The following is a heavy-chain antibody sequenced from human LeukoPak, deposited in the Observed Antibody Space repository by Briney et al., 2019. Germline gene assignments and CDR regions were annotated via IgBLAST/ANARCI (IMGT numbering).Heavy chain of an antibody. CDR2: IYYSGST. Sequence: SETLSLTCTVSGGSISSGGYYWSWIRQHPGKGLEWIGYIYYSGSTYYNPSLKSRVTISVDTSKNQFSLKLSSVTAADTAVYYCARGNTAMVMCDYWGQRTLVTVSS. CDR3: ARGNTAMVMCDY. D-gene: IGHD5-18*01. V-gene: IGHV4-31*03. CDR1: GGSISSGGYY. J-gene: IGHJ4*02.